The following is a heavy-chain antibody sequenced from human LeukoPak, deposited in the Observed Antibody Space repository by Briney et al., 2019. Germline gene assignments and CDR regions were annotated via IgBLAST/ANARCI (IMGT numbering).Heavy chain of an antibody. CDR1: GYTFTRYF. V-gene: IGHV1-46*01. Sequence: GASVKVSCKASGYTFTRYFIHWVRQAPGQGLEWMGVVYTSGGGTIYAQKFQGRVTMTADTSTSTAYMELSSLRSEDTAVYYCVRAPTYDFWSGYSYYFDYWGQGTLVTVSS. J-gene: IGHJ4*02. CDR3: VRAPTYDFWSGYSYYFDY. CDR2: VYTSGGGT. D-gene: IGHD3-3*01.